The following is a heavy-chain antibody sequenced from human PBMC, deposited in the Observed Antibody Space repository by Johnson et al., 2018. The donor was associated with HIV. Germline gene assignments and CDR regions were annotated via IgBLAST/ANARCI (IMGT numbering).Heavy chain of an antibody. CDR3: VRGGLGYQNFHDPFDV. V-gene: IGHV3-20*04. Sequence: VHLVESGGGVVRPGGSLRLSCAVAGFRFDDYGMSWVRQAPGKGLEWISTINWNGGRTGYVDSLKGRFTVSIDNAKNSLYLQMDSLRPEDTALYYCVRGGLGYQNFHDPFDVWGQGTVVTVSS. CDR2: INWNGGRT. J-gene: IGHJ3*01. CDR1: GFRFDDYG. D-gene: IGHD3-16*02.